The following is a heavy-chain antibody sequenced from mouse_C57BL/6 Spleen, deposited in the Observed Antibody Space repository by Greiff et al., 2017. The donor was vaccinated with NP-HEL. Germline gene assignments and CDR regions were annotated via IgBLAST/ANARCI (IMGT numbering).Heavy chain of an antibody. V-gene: IGHV5-6*01. CDR2: ISSGGSYT. CDR1: GFTFSSYG. Sequence: EVNLVESGGDLVKPGGSLKLSCAASGFTFSSYGMSWVRQTPDKRLEWVATISSGGSYTYYLDSVKGRFTISRDNAKNTLYLQMSSLKSEDTAMYYCARERGYFDVWGTGTTVTVSS. J-gene: IGHJ1*03. CDR3: ARERGYFDV.